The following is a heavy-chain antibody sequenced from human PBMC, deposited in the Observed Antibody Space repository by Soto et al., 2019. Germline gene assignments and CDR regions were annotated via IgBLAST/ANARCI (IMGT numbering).Heavy chain of an antibody. Sequence: ASVKVSCKASGYTFRGYYMHWVRQAPGQGLEWMGWINPNSGGTNYAQKFQGWVTMTRDTSISTAYMELSRLRSDDTAVYYCAVPNCSSTSCYNYGMDVWGQGTTVTVSS. CDR2: INPNSGGT. CDR3: AVPNCSSTSCYNYGMDV. D-gene: IGHD2-2*02. J-gene: IGHJ6*02. CDR1: GYTFRGYY. V-gene: IGHV1-2*04.